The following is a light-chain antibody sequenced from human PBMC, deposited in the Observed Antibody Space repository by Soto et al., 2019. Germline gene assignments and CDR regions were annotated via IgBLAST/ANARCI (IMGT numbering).Light chain of an antibody. CDR1: QSISSW. V-gene: IGKV1-5*03. CDR3: QQYNSYRT. J-gene: IGKJ1*01. CDR2: KAS. Sequence: DIQMTQSPSTLSASVGDRVTITCRASQSISSWLAWYQQNPGKAPKLLIYKASSLESGVPSRFSRSGSGTEFTLTISSLQPDDFASYYCQQYNSYRTFGQGTKVEIK.